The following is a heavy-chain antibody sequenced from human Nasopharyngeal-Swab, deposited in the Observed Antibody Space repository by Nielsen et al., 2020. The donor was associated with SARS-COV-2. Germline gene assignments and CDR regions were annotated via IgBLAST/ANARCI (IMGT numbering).Heavy chain of an antibody. CDR2: INHRGNT. J-gene: IGHJ4*02. V-gene: IGHV4-34*01. CDR3: SRVLFEALDS. Sequence: SETLSLTCAVYGGSLSDYYWSWIRQPTGKGLEWIGEINHRGNTNYNPSLNSRVTLSVDTSKNQFSLNLSSVTAADTAVYYCSRVLFEALDSWAQGTLVTVSS. CDR1: GGSLSDYY.